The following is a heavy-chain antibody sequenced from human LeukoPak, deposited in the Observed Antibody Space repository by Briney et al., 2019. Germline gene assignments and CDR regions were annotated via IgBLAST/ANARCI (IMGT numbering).Heavy chain of an antibody. CDR1: GFTFSNYG. Sequence: PGGSLRLSCAASGFTFSNYGMSWVRQAPGKGLQWVSVISHSGVNTYYADSVKGRFTISRDSSKNTLFLQMNSLRAEDTAVYYCAKVSSSSCYGWNGYWGQGTLVTVSS. J-gene: IGHJ4*02. D-gene: IGHD2-2*01. V-gene: IGHV3-23*01. CDR3: AKVSSSSCYGWNGY. CDR2: ISHSGVNT.